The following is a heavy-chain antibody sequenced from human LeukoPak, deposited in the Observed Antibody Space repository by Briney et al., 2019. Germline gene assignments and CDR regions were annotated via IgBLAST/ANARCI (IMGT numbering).Heavy chain of an antibody. J-gene: IGHJ4*02. CDR2: IYYSGST. Sequence: PSETLSLTCTVSGGSISSSNYYWGWIRQPPGKGLEWIGSIYYSGSTYYNPSLKSRVTISVDTSKNQFSLKLSSVTAADTAVYYCARDRLVYYFDYWGQGTLVTVSS. CDR1: GGSISSSNYY. V-gene: IGHV4-39*02. D-gene: IGHD2-21*01. CDR3: ARDRLVYYFDY.